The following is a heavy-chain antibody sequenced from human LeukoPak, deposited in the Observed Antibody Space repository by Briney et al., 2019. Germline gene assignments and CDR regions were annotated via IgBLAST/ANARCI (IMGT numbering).Heavy chain of an antibody. CDR3: ARARPVADPYYYYYMDV. V-gene: IGHV1-69*05. D-gene: IGHD6-19*01. J-gene: IGHJ6*03. Sequence: SVKVSCKASRYTFTGYYMHWVRQAPGQGLEWMGRIIPIFGTANYAQKFQGRVTITTDESTSTAYMELSSLRSEDTAVYYCARARPVADPYYYYYMDVWGKGTTVTVSS. CDR2: IIPIFGTA. CDR1: RYTFTGYY.